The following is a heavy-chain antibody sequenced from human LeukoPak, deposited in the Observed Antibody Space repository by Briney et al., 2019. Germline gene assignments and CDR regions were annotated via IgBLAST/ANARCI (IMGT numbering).Heavy chain of an antibody. J-gene: IGHJ4*02. CDR1: GFTFIDYD. V-gene: IGHV3-13*01. CDR2: IGIRGDT. D-gene: IGHD6-19*01. Sequence: GGSLRLSCAASGFTFIDYDMHWVRQAIGKGLEWVSAIGIRGDTHYSGSVKGRFTISRENAESSLYLQMNSLRAEDTAVYYCARGGIQVSGIDEFDYWGQGTLVTVSS. CDR3: ARGGIQVSGIDEFDY.